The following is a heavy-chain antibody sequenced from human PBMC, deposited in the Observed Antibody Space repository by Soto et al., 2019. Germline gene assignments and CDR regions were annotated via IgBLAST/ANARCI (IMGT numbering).Heavy chain of an antibody. V-gene: IGHV1-69*01. CDR1: GGTFSSYA. J-gene: IGHJ6*02. Sequence: QVQLVQSGAEVKKPGSSVKVSCKASGGTFSSYAISWVRQAPGQGLEWMGGIIPIFGTANYAQKFQGRVTITADESTSTAYMELSSLRSEDTAVYYCAGGSSRWGVGYYYGMDVWGQGTTVTVSS. CDR2: IIPIFGTA. D-gene: IGHD6-13*01. CDR3: AGGSSRWGVGYYYGMDV.